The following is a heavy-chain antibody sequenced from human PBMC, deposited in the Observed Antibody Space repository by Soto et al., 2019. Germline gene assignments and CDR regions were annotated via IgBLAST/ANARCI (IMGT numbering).Heavy chain of an antibody. J-gene: IGHJ3*02. Sequence: QVQLVQSGAEVKKPGASVKVSCKVSGYTLTELAMHWVRQAPGKGLEWMGGFDPEDGETIYAQKFQGRVTMTEETSTDTGYMELSSLRSEDTAVYYCATVYPYGDYAPYRDAFDIWGQGTMVTVSS. CDR1: GYTLTELA. CDR3: ATVYPYGDYAPYRDAFDI. D-gene: IGHD4-17*01. CDR2: FDPEDGET. V-gene: IGHV1-24*01.